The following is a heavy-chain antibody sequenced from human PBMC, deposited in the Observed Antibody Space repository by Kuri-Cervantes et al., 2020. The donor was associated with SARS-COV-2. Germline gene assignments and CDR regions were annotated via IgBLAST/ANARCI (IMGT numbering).Heavy chain of an antibody. Sequence: GESLKISFAASGFNFSSYSINWVRQAPRKGLEWVSSISGTGNYIYYADSLKGRFTISRDNAKNSLYLQMNSLRVEDTAVYYCARRCGGSVSCHKGFDIWGQGTVVTVSS. CDR1: GFNFSSYS. D-gene: IGHD3-16*01. V-gene: IGHV3-21*01. J-gene: IGHJ3*02. CDR2: ISGTGNYI. CDR3: ARRCGGSVSCHKGFDI.